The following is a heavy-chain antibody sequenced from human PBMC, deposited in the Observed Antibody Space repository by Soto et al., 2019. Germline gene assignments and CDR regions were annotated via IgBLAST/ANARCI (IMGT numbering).Heavy chain of an antibody. D-gene: IGHD5-12*01. CDR2: IIPIFGTA. Sequence: QVQLVQSWAEVKKPGSSVKVSCKASGGTFSSYAISWVRQAPGQGLEWMGGIIPIFGTAKYAQKFQGRVTITADESTSTAYMELSSLRSEDTAVYYCASLLRGYSGTGDYRGQGTLVTVSS. V-gene: IGHV1-69*12. CDR1: GGTFSSYA. J-gene: IGHJ4*02. CDR3: ASLLRGYSGTGDY.